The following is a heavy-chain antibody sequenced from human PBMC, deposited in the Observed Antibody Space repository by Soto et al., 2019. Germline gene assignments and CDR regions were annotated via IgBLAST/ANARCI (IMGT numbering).Heavy chain of an antibody. J-gene: IGHJ6*03. D-gene: IGHD3-10*01. CDR3: ARMVRGVTPYYYYYYMDV. CDR2: IFYNGST. Sequence: SETLSLTCTVSGGSISHYHWNWIRQAPGKGMEWIGYIFYNGSTHYNPPLTSRVTISVDKSKNQLSLTLSSVTAAATAVYYCARMVRGVTPYYYYYYMDVWGKGTTVTVSS. CDR1: GGSISHYH. V-gene: IGHV4-59*12.